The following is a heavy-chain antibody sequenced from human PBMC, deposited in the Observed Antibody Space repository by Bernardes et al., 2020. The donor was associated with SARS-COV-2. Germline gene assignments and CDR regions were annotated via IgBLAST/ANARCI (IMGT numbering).Heavy chain of an antibody. J-gene: IGHJ3*02. D-gene: IGHD3-16*02. V-gene: IGHV4-59*08. CDR2: VYHIGST. CDR3: ARAPSMGSYRYSSDAFDI. CDR1: GGSITNSY. Sequence: SETLSLTCTVSGGSITNSYWSWIRQPPGKGLEWIGYVYHIGSTTYNPSLKSRVTISRDTSNSQFSLRLRSVTAADTAMYYCARAPSMGSYRYSSDAFDIWGQGTMVTVSS.